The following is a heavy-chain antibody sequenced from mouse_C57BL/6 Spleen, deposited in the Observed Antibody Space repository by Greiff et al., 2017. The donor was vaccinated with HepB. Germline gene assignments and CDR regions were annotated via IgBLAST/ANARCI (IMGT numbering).Heavy chain of an antibody. CDR3: ARTYYDYDYAMGY. CDR2: INPSSGYT. J-gene: IGHJ4*01. Sequence: QVQLKESGAELAKPGASVKLSCKASGYTFTSYWMHWVKQRPGQGLEWIGYINPSSGYTKYNQKFKDKATLTADKSSSTAYMQLCSLTYEDSAVYYCARTYYDYDYAMGYWGQGTSVTVSS. D-gene: IGHD2-4*01. V-gene: IGHV1-7*01. CDR1: GYTFTSYW.